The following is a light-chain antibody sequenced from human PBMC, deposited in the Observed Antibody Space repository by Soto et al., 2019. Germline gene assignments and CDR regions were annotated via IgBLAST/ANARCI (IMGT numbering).Light chain of an antibody. J-gene: IGKJ1*01. CDR1: QGISSA. V-gene: IGKV1-13*02. CDR2: DAS. Sequence: AIQLTQSPSSLSASVGDRVTITCRASQGISSALAWYQQKPGKPPKLLIYDASSLESGVPSRFSGSGSGTDFTLTISSLQPEDFATYYCQQFNSYLRTFGQGTKVEIK. CDR3: QQFNSYLRT.